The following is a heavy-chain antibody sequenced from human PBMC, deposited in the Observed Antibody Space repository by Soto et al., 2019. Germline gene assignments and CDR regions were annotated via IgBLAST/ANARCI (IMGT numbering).Heavy chain of an antibody. V-gene: IGHV4-34*01. D-gene: IGHD1-26*01. Sequence: PSETLSLTCAVYGGSFSGYYWSWIRQPPGKGLEWIGEINHSGSANYNPSLKSRVTISVDTSKNQFSLKLSSVTAADTAVYYCAGAEVGANPFDYWGQGTLVTVSS. CDR3: AGAEVGANPFDY. J-gene: IGHJ4*02. CDR2: INHSGSA. CDR1: GGSFSGYY.